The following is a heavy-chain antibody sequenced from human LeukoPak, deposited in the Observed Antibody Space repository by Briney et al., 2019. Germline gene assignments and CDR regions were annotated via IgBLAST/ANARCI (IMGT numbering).Heavy chain of an antibody. J-gene: IGHJ4*02. CDR3: ARGDFDY. CDR1: GITVSTNY. CDR2: AFSDGRT. Sequence: GGSLRLSCAASGITVSTNYVSWVRQAPGKGLEWVSIAFSDGRTFYADSVKGRFTISRDSSKNTVFLQMNSLRAEDTAVYYRARGDFDYWGQGTLVTVSS. V-gene: IGHV3-53*01.